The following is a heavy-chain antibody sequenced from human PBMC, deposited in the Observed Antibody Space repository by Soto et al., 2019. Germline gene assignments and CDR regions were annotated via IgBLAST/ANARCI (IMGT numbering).Heavy chain of an antibody. V-gene: IGHV5-10-1*01. CDR2: IDPSDSYT. CDR3: ARPHYDFWSGYADYYYGMDV. Sequence: PGESLKISCKGSGYSFTSYWISWVRQMPGKGLEWMGRIDPSDSYTNYSPSFQGHVTISADKSISTAYLQWSSLKASDTAMYYCARPHYDFWSGYADYYYGMDVWGQGTTVTVS. J-gene: IGHJ6*02. CDR1: GYSFTSYW. D-gene: IGHD3-3*01.